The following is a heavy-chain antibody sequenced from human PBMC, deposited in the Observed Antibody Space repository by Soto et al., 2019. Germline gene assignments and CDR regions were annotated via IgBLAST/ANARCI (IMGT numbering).Heavy chain of an antibody. CDR3: ARESEDLTSNFDY. CDR2: ISSTTNYI. V-gene: IGHV3-21*01. Sequence: GGSPTLSCAAPRFTFNRYSMNWVRPVPGKGLEWVSSISSTTNYIYYADSMKGRFTVSRDNAKNSVYLDMNSLSAEDTAVYYCARESEDLTSNFDYWGQGTLVTVSS. J-gene: IGHJ4*02. CDR1: RFTFNRYS.